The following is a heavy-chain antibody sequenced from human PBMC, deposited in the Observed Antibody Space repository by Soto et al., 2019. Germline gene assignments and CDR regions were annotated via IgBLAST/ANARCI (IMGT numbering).Heavy chain of an antibody. D-gene: IGHD2-2*01. CDR3: ASGPGIVVVPAALYYYGMDV. Sequence: QVQLVQSGAEVKKPGSSVKVSCKASGGTFSSYTISWVRQAPGQGLEWMGRIIPILGIANYAQKFQGRVTITADKSTSTAYMERSSLRSEDTVVYYCASGPGIVVVPAALYYYGMDVWGQGTTVTVSS. V-gene: IGHV1-69*02. J-gene: IGHJ6*02. CDR2: IIPILGIA. CDR1: GGTFSSYT.